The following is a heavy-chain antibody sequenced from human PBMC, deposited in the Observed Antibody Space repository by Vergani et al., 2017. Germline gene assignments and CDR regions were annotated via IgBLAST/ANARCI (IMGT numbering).Heavy chain of an antibody. CDR3: ARAEPLLRYFDWLSSQNPFYYYGMDV. D-gene: IGHD3-9*01. Sequence: QVQLQESGPGLVKPSQTLSLTCTVSGGSISSGDYYWSWIRQPPGKGLEWIGYIYYSGSTYYNPSLKSRVTISVDTSKNQFSLKLSSVTAADTAVYYCARAEPLLRYFDWLSSQNPFYYYGMDVWGQGP. J-gene: IGHJ6*02. CDR1: GGSISSGDYY. CDR2: IYYSGST. V-gene: IGHV4-30-4*01.